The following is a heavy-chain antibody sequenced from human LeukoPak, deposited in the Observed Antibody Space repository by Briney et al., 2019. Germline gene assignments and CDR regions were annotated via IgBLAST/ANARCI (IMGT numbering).Heavy chain of an antibody. Sequence: HPGRSLRLSCAASGFAFSSYAMHWVRQAPGKGLEWVAVISYDGSNKYYADSVKGRFTISRDNSKNTLYLQMNSLRAEDTAVYYCARGGVVVVPAARGYMDVWGKGTTVTVSS. CDR3: ARGGVVVVPAARGYMDV. D-gene: IGHD2-2*01. J-gene: IGHJ6*03. CDR1: GFAFSSYA. CDR2: ISYDGSNK. V-gene: IGHV3-30-3*01.